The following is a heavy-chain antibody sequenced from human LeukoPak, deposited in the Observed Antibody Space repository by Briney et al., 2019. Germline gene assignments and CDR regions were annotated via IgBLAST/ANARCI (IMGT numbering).Heavy chain of an antibody. CDR1: GFTFSSYW. Sequence: GGSLRLSCAASGFTFSSYWMSWVRQAPGRGLEWVAIIKQDESEEYYVDSVKGRFTISRDNAKNSLYLQMNSLRAEDTAVYYCARERPYLWTFDYWGQGTLVTVSS. J-gene: IGHJ4*02. CDR2: IKQDESEE. D-gene: IGHD2-8*02. V-gene: IGHV3-7*01. CDR3: ARERPYLWTFDY.